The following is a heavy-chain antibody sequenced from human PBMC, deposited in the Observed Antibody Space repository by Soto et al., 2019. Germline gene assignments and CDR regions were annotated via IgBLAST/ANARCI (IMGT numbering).Heavy chain of an antibody. D-gene: IGHD5-18*01. CDR3: VRAWEGHSYGYFY. Sequence: EVQLVESGGGLVQPGGSLRLSCAVSGLTCTTYNFNWVRQAPGKGLEWISFINPGSVTRHYADSVKGRFTISRDNAKNSLYLQMNSLTDADTAVYYCVRAWEGHSYGYFYWGPGDLVTASS. J-gene: IGHJ4*02. CDR1: GLTCTTYN. CDR2: INPGSVTR. V-gene: IGHV3-48*02.